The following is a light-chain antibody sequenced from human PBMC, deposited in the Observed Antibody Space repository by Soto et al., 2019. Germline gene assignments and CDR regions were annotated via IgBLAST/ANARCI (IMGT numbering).Light chain of an antibody. J-gene: IGKJ1*01. V-gene: IGKV1-5*03. CDR3: QQYSSSSRT. CDR1: QSINIW. Sequence: DIQMNQSPSTLPASVGDRVTITCRASQSINIWLAWYQQKPGKAPKLLVYKASSLESGVPSRFSVSGSGTEFSLTISSLQPHDFASYYCQQYSSSSRTFGQGTKVEIK. CDR2: KAS.